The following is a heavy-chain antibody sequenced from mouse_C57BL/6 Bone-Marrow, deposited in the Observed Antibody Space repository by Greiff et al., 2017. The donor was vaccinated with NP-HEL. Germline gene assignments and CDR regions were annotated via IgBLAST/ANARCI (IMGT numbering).Heavy chain of an antibody. CDR1: GFTFSDYG. CDR2: ISNLAYSI. CDR3: GRRIYYGNYDAMDY. D-gene: IGHD2-1*01. Sequence: EVKLMESGGGLVQPGGSLKLSCAASGFTFSDYGMAWVRQAPRKGPEWVAFISNLAYSIYYADTVTGRFPIPRENAKNTLYLEMSSLGSEDTAMYYCGRRIYYGNYDAMDYWGQGTSVTVSS. V-gene: IGHV5-15*01. J-gene: IGHJ4*01.